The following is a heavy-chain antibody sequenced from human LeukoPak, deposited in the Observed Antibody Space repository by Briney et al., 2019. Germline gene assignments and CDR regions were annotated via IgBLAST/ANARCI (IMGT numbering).Heavy chain of an antibody. D-gene: IGHD3-22*01. CDR3: ASTNLDSSGYYPPHYPHAFDI. J-gene: IGHJ3*02. CDR1: GGSISSSSYY. CDR2: IYYSGST. V-gene: IGHV4-39*01. Sequence: PSETLSLTCTVSGGSISSSSYYWGWIRQPPGKGLEWIGSIYYSGSTYYNPSLKSRVTISVDTSKNQFSLKLSSVTAADTAVYYCASTNLDSSGYYPPHYPHAFDIWGQGTMVTVSS.